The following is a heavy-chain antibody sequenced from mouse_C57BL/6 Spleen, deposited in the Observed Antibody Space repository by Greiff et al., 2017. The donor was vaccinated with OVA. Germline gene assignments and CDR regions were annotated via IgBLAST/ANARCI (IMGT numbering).Heavy chain of an antibody. J-gene: IGHJ1*03. V-gene: IGHV1-54*01. CDR3: ARSLTTVVAPGYFDV. D-gene: IGHD1-1*01. CDR2: INPGSGGT. CDR1: GYAFTNYL. Sequence: VQLQQSGAELVRPGTSVKVSCKASGYAFTNYLIEWVKQRPGQGLEWIGVINPGSGGTNYNEKFKGKATLTADKSSSTAYMQLSSLTSEDSAVYFCARSLTTVVAPGYFDVWGTGTTVTVSS.